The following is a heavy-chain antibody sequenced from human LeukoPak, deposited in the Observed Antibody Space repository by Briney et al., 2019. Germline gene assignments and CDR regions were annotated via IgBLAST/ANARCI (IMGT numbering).Heavy chain of an antibody. CDR1: GGTFSSYA. CDR2: IIPILGIA. V-gene: IGHV1-69*04. Sequence: ASVKVSCKASGGTFSSYAISWVRQAPGQGLEWMGRIIPILGIANYAQKFQGRVTITADKSTSTAYMELSSLRSEDTAVYYCARLHYYDSTDDIGGDYWGQGTLVTVSS. J-gene: IGHJ4*02. D-gene: IGHD3-22*01. CDR3: ARLHYYDSTDDIGGDY.